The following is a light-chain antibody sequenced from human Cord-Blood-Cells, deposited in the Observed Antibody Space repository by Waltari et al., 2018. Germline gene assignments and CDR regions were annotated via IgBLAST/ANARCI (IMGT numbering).Light chain of an antibody. Sequence: DIQMTQSPSSLSASVGDRVTITCQASQDISNYLNWYQQKPGKAPKLLIYDASNLETGVPSRCSGSGSGTDFTFTISSLQPEDIATYYCQQYDNLPFGGGTKVEIK. CDR1: QDISNY. CDR2: DAS. V-gene: IGKV1-33*01. CDR3: QQYDNLP. J-gene: IGKJ4*01.